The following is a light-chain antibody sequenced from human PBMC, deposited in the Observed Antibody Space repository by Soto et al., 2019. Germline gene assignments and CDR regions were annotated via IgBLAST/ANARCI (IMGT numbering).Light chain of an antibody. Sequence: ELTQPPSVSLAPGKTAMIAGGGDNIGSKSVHWYQQKTGQAPVLVVYDNSDRPSGIPERFSGSNSGNTATLTISRVEAGDEADYYCQVWDSSGDDWTFGQGTK. CDR1: NIGSKS. CDR3: QVWDSSGDDWT. CDR2: DNS. J-gene: IGLJ3*02. V-gene: IGLV3-21*03.